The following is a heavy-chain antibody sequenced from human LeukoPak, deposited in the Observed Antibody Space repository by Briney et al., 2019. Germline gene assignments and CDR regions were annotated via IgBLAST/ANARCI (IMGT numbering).Heavy chain of an antibody. V-gene: IGHV4-39*07. CDR3: ASIIAAAGTDAFDI. D-gene: IGHD6-13*01. CDR1: GGSISSSSYY. Sequence: SETLSLTCTVSGGSISSSSYYWGWIRQPPGKGLEWIGSIYYSGSTYSNPSLKSRVTISVDTSKNQFSLKLSSVTAADTAVYYCASIIAAAGTDAFDIWGQGTMVTVSS. CDR2: IYYSGST. J-gene: IGHJ3*02.